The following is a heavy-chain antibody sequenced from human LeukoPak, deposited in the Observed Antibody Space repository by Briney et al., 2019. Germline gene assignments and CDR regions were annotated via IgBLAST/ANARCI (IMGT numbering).Heavy chain of an antibody. D-gene: IGHD1-1*01. CDR3: ATWKLALDS. Sequence: SETLSLTCAVYGGSFSGYYWSWIRQPPGKGLEWIGEIYHSGSTNYNPSLKSRVTISVDKSKNQFSLKLSSVTAADTAVYYCATWKLALDSWGQGTLVTVSS. V-gene: IGHV4-34*01. CDR1: GGSFSGYY. J-gene: IGHJ4*02. CDR2: IYHSGST.